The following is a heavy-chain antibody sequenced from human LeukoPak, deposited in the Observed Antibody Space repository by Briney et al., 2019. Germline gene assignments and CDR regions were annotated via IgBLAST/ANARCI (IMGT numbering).Heavy chain of an antibody. V-gene: IGHV3-23*01. Sequence: GGSLRLSCAASGFTFSSYAMRWVRQAPGKGLEWVSAISSSGSSTFYADSVKGRFTMSRDNSKNTLYLQMHSLRAKDTAVHYCAKEASYCTNGVCYSSLFAAWGERTLVTVSS. CDR2: ISSSGSST. D-gene: IGHD2-8*01. CDR3: AKEASYCTNGVCYSSLFAA. CDR1: GFTFSSYA. J-gene: IGHJ5*02.